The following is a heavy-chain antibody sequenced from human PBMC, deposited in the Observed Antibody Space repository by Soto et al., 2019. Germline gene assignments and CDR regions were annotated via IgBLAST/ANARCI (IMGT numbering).Heavy chain of an antibody. CDR2: IYCSGST. D-gene: IGHD2-15*01. J-gene: IGHJ6*03. Sequence: QVQLQESGPGLVKPSQTLSLTCTVSGGSISSGGYYWSWIRQHPGKGLEWIGYIYCSGSTYYHPSLKSRITISIDTSKNQFSLKLSSVTAADTAVYFCARSEDINYYYYMDVWGKGTTVTVSS. CDR3: ARSEDINYYYYMDV. CDR1: GGSISSGGYY. V-gene: IGHV4-31*03.